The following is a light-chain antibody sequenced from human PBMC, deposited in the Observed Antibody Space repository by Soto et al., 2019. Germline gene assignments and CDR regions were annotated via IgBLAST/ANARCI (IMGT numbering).Light chain of an antibody. CDR1: QGIRSD. Sequence: IQMTQSPSSLSASVGDRVTITCRASQGIRSDLSWYQQKPGKAPKFLIFDASSLQTGVPSRFSGSGSGTDFTLTISSLQPEDFATYYCLQYDSSWTFGQGTKVDIK. J-gene: IGKJ1*01. V-gene: IGKV1-6*01. CDR3: LQYDSSWT. CDR2: DAS.